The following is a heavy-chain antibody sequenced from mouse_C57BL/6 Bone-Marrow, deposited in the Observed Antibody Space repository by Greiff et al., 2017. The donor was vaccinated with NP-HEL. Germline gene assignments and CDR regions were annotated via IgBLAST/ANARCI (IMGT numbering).Heavy chain of an antibody. CDR1: GYTFTSYW. V-gene: IGHV1-52*01. Sequence: QVQLQQPGAELVRPGSSVKLSCKASGYTFTSYWMHWVKQRPIQGLEWIGNIDPSDSETHYNQKFKDKATLTVDESSSTAYMQLSSLTSEDSAVYYCARPTMVTTPFYWAMDYWGQGTSVTVSS. J-gene: IGHJ4*01. D-gene: IGHD2-10*01. CDR2: IDPSDSET. CDR3: ARPTMVTTPFYWAMDY.